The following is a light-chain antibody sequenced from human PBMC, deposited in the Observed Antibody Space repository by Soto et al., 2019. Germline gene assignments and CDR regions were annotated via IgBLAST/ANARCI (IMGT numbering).Light chain of an antibody. V-gene: IGKV3-20*01. CDR1: QSLTSSY. Sequence: ESVLTQSPRILSLSPGERATLSCRASQSLTSSYLAWYQQKPGQAPRLLIYAASRRATGIPDRFSGSGSGTDFTLIISRLEAEDSAVYYCQYYDTSPAWTFGQGTKVDIK. J-gene: IGKJ1*01. CDR2: AAS. CDR3: QYYDTSPAWT.